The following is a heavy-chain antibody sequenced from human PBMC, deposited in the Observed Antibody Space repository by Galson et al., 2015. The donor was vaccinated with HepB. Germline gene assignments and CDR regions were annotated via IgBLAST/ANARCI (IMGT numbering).Heavy chain of an antibody. J-gene: IGHJ3*01. Sequence: SVKVSCKASGYTFTDYYLHWVRQASGQGLEWMGWINTNTGSTSYEQKFQGWVTMTRDTSISTAYIELSRLRSDDTAVYYCARYCHNGGSCFASDAFDFWGQGTMVTVSS. V-gene: IGHV1-2*04. D-gene: IGHD2-15*01. CDR1: GYTFTDYY. CDR2: INTNTGST. CDR3: ARYCHNGGSCFASDAFDF.